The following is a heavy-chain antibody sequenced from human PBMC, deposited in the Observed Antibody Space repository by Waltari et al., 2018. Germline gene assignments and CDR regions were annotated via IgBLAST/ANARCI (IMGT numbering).Heavy chain of an antibody. V-gene: IGHV4-38-2*02. Sequence: QVQLQESGPGLVKPSETLSLTCAVSGYSISSGYYWGWIRQPPGKGMEWIGRIWHRWSPSYRPSLNSRVTLSLFPSRTQFSLQLPSLTAADTAVYFCARDLILEDTWYFDLWGRGTLVTVSS. J-gene: IGHJ2*01. CDR3: ARDLILEDTWYFDL. CDR2: IWHRWSP. CDR1: GYSISSGYY. D-gene: IGHD3-16*01.